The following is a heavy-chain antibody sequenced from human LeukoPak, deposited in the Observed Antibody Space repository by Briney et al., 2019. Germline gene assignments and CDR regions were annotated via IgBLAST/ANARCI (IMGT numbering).Heavy chain of an antibody. V-gene: IGHV3-7*01. D-gene: IGHD5-24*01. CDR2: INEYGREI. CDR1: GFTFRNHW. Sequence: GSLRLSCVASGFTFRNHWVTWVRQAPGKGLEWVANINEYGREIHYVDSVKGRFTISRDNAKNSLYLQMNSPRVEDTAVYYCARDYKGWFDYWGQGTLVTVSS. J-gene: IGHJ4*02. CDR3: ARDYKGWFDY.